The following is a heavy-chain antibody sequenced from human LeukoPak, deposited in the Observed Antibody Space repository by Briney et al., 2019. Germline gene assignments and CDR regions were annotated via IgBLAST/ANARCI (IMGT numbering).Heavy chain of an antibody. CDR2: ISSSSSYI. J-gene: IGHJ3*02. CDR1: GFTFSSYS. Sequence: GGSLRLSCAASGFTFSSYSMNWVRQAPGKGLEWVSSISSSSSYIYYADSVKGRFTISRDNAKNSLYLQMNSLRAEDTAVYYCARTAGYCSSTSCYASAFDIWGQGTMVTVSS. D-gene: IGHD2-2*01. V-gene: IGHV3-21*01. CDR3: ARTAGYCSSTSCYASAFDI.